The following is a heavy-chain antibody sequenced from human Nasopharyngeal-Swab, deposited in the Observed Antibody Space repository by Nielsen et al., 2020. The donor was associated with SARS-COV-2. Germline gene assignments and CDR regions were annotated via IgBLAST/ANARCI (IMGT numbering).Heavy chain of an antibody. D-gene: IGHD6-13*01. V-gene: IGHV3-23*01. CDR3: AKDPRTYSSSWYFDY. CDR2: ISDSGGST. J-gene: IGHJ4*02. Sequence: GESLKISCAASGFIFSNYAMSWVRQAPGKGLEWVSAISDSGGSTYYADSVKGRFTVSRDNSENTLYLQMNSLRAEDTAVYYCAKDPRTYSSSWYFDYWGQGTLVTVSS. CDR1: GFIFSNYA.